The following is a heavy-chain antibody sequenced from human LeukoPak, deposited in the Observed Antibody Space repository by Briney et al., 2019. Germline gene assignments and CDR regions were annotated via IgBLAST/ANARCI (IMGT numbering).Heavy chain of an antibody. D-gene: IGHD4-17*01. J-gene: IGHJ4*02. CDR1: GFTFSSYW. CDR3: ARDDGDLDY. V-gene: IGHV3-74*01. Sequence: GGSLRLSCAASGFTFSSYWMHWVRRAPGKGLVWVSRINSDGISTNYADSVKGRFTISRDNAKSTLYLQMDSLRAEDTAMYYCARDDGDLDYWGQGTLVTVSS. CDR2: INSDGIST.